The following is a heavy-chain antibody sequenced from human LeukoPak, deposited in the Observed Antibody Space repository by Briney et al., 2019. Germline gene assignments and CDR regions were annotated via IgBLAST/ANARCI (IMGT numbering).Heavy chain of an antibody. CDR3: AKVRDSSGWYFEVDY. CDR1: GFTFSSYW. D-gene: IGHD6-19*01. CDR2: IKQDGSEK. V-gene: IGHV3-7*01. J-gene: IGHJ4*02. Sequence: GGSLRLSCAASGFTFSSYWMSWVRQPPGKGLEWVANIKQDGSEKYYVGSVKGRFTISRDNAKNSLFLQMNSLRAEDTAVYYCAKVRDSSGWYFEVDYWGQGTLVTVSS.